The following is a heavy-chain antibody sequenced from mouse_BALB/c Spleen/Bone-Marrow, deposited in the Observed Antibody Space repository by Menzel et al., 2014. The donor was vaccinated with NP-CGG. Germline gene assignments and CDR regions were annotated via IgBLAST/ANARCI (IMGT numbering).Heavy chain of an antibody. Sequence: VQLQQSGAELVKPGASVKLSCKASGYTFTSYWMHWVKRRPGQGLEWIGEINPSNGRTNYVEKFKSKATLSGDKSSSTVYMQLSSLTSEDSAVYYGARSGYWYFDVWGAGTTVTVSA. CDR3: ARSGYWYFDV. J-gene: IGHJ1*01. V-gene: IGHV1S81*02. CDR1: GYTFTSYW. D-gene: IGHD3-1*01. CDR2: INPSNGRT.